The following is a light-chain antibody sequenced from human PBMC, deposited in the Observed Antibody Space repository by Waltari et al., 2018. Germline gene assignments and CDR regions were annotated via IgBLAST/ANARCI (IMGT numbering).Light chain of an antibody. CDR3: QSGDYSRSYVV. CDR2: KDT. J-gene: IGLJ3*02. V-gene: IGLV3-25*03. CDR1: ALPKES. Sequence: SYELTQPPSVSVSPGQTARITCSGDALPKESAYWYQQKPGQAPALAIYKDTERATGIHERFSGSSSGTTVTLIISGVQAEDEADYYCQSGDYSRSYVVLGGGTKLTVL.